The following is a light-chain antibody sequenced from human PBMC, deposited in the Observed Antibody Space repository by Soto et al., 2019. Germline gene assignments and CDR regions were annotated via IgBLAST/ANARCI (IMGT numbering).Light chain of an antibody. Sequence: DIQMTQSPPSLSASVGDRVTITCRASQGIGNSLAWYQQKPGTVPKLLIYSASTLHSGVPSRFSGSGSATDFTLTISSLQPEDVAAYYCQKYNTVPATFGQGTRLEIK. V-gene: IGKV1-27*01. CDR3: QKYNTVPAT. CDR2: SAS. J-gene: IGKJ5*01. CDR1: QGIGNS.